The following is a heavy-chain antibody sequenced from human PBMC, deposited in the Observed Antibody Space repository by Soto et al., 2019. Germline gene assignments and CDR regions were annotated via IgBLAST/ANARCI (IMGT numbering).Heavy chain of an antibody. D-gene: IGHD3-10*01. CDR3: AKRGSGSYYDY. CDR1: GFTFSSYA. J-gene: IGHJ4*02. V-gene: IGHV3-23*01. CDR2: ISGSGGST. Sequence: EVQLLESGGGLVQPGGSLRLSCAASGFTFSSYAMSWVRQAPGKGLERVAVISGSGGSTYYADSVKGRFTISRENSKNTLYLQMNSLRAEDTAVYYCAKRGSGSYYDYWGQGTLVTVSS.